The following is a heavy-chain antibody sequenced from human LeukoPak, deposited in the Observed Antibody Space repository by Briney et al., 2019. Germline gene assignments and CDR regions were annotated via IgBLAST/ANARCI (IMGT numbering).Heavy chain of an antibody. Sequence: SETLSLTCAVYGGSFSGYYWSWIRQPPGKGLEWIGEINHSGSTNYNPSLKSRVTISGDTSKNQFSLKLTSVTAADTAVYYCARSTSQLWFFYWGQGTLVTVSS. CDR3: ARSTSQLWFFY. D-gene: IGHD1-1*01. CDR1: GGSFSGYY. J-gene: IGHJ4*02. V-gene: IGHV4-34*01. CDR2: INHSGST.